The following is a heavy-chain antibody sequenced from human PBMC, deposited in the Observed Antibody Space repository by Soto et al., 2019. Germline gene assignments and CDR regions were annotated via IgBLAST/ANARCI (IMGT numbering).Heavy chain of an antibody. Sequence: SETLSLTCTVSGGSISSYYWSWIRQPPGKGLEWIGYIYYSGSTNYNPSLKSRVTISVDTSKNQFSLKLSSVTAADTAVYYCARVESSGYKTDPNDYWSQGTLVTVSS. CDR3: ARVESSGYKTDPNDY. D-gene: IGHD3-22*01. CDR1: GGSISSYY. J-gene: IGHJ4*02. CDR2: IYYSGST. V-gene: IGHV4-59*01.